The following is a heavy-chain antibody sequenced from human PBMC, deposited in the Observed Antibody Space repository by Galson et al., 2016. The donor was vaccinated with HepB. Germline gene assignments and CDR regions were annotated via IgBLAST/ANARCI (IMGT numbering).Heavy chain of an antibody. CDR2: IYYSGNT. J-gene: IGHJ4*02. CDR1: GDSISSGDYY. D-gene: IGHD6-6*01. V-gene: IGHV4-31*03. CDR3: AREVWSSSFMIGVGGYFDY. Sequence: TLSLTCTVSGDSISSGDYYWSWIRKHPGKGLEWIGSIYYSGNTHYKPSLKSRVTISVDTSKNQFSLKLSSVTAADTAVYYCAREVWSSSFMIGVGGYFDYWGQGTLVTVSS.